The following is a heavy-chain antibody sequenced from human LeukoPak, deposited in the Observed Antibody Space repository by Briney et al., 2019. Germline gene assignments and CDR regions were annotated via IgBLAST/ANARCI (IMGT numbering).Heavy chain of an antibody. J-gene: IGHJ6*02. V-gene: IGHV4-59*08. CDR3: ARHLTHGSGSYYYYYGMDV. CDR1: GGSFSGYY. Sequence: PSETLSLTCAVYGGSFSGYYWSWIRQPPGKGLEWIGYIYYSGSTNYNPSLKSRVTISVDTSKNQFSLKLSSVTAADTAVYYCARHLTHGSGSYYYYYGMDVWGQGTTVTVSS. D-gene: IGHD3-10*01. CDR2: IYYSGST.